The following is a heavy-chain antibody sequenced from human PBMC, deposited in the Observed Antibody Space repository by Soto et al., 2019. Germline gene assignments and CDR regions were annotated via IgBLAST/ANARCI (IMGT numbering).Heavy chain of an antibody. CDR2: ISAYNGNT. D-gene: IGHD6-13*01. CDR3: ARSLWKQLDPDDAFDI. Sequence: QVQLVQSGAEVKKPGASVKVSCKASGYTFTSYGISWVRQAPGQGLEWMGWISAYNGNTNYAKKLEGRVTMTTATSTRTAYMELMSLRSADTAVYYCARSLWKQLDPDDAFDIWGQGTMVTVSS. V-gene: IGHV1-18*01. CDR1: GYTFTSYG. J-gene: IGHJ3*02.